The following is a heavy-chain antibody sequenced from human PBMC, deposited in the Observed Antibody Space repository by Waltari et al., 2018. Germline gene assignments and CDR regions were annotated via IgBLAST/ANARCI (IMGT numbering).Heavy chain of an antibody. D-gene: IGHD1-26*01. CDR1: GFTVSSTY. CDR3: ARDPGGRYYFDY. CDR2: IYSGGNT. J-gene: IGHJ4*02. Sequence: EVQLVESGGGLIQPGGSRRPSWAASGFTVSSTYMSWVRQAPGKGLEWVSVIYSGGNTYYADSVKGRFTISRDNSKNTLYLQMNSLRADDTAVYYCARDPGGRYYFDYWGQGSLVTVSS. V-gene: IGHV3-53*01.